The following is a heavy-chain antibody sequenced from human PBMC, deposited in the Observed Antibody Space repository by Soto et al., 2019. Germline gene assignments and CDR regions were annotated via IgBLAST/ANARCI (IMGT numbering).Heavy chain of an antibody. J-gene: IGHJ4*02. CDR2: ISPHKGDT. V-gene: IGHV1-18*01. Sequence: GASVKVSCKTSGYTFSSIGISWVRQAPGQGLEWMGWISPHKGDTYYAQRLQGRVTMTTDTSTSTAYMELRSLRSDDTAVYFSARYFDRSGSYYTKYWGQGTLVTVTS. CDR3: ARYFDRSGSYYTKY. CDR1: GYTFSSIG. D-gene: IGHD3-10*01.